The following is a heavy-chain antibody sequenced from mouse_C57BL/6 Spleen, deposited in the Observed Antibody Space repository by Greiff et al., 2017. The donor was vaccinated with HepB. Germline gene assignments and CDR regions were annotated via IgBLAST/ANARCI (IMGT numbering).Heavy chain of an antibody. V-gene: IGHV1-26*01. CDR2: INPNNGGT. J-gene: IGHJ2*01. D-gene: IGHD3-3*01. CDR3: EGGRDY. Sequence: EVQLQQSGPELVKPGASVKISCKASGYTFTDYYMNWVKQSHGKSLEWIGDINPNNGGTSYNQKFKGKATLTVDKSSSTAYMELRSLTSEDSAVYYCEGGRDYWGQGTTLTVSS. CDR1: GYTFTDYY.